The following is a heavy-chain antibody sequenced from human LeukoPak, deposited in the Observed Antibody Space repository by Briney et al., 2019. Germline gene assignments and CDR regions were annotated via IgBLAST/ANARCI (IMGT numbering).Heavy chain of an antibody. Sequence: GGSLRLACAASGFTFNNYWMSWVRQAPGKGLEWVANIKEDGSDIYYVDSVKGRFTISRDNAKNLLYLQMNSLRAEDTAVYYCARDQWRLFDYWGQGTLVTVSS. CDR2: IKEDGSDI. CDR3: ARDQWRLFDY. V-gene: IGHV3-7*04. D-gene: IGHD2-21*02. J-gene: IGHJ4*02. CDR1: GFTFNNYW.